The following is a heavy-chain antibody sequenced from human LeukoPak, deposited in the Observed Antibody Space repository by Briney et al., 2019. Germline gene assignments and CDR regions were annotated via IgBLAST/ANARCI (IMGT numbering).Heavy chain of an antibody. J-gene: IGHJ4*02. V-gene: IGHV3-33*01. CDR3: ARVYDPTYYFDY. D-gene: IGHD2/OR15-2a*01. Sequence: PGGSLRLSCAASGFTFGSYGVHWVRQAPGKGLEWVAVILSDGSKEFYTDSVKGRFTISRDNSKNTLYLQMNSLRAEDTAVYYCARVYDPTYYFDYWGQGTLVTVSS. CDR1: GFTFGSYG. CDR2: ILSDGSKE.